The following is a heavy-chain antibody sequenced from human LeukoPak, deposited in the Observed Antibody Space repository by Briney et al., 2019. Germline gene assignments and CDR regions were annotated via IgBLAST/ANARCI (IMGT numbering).Heavy chain of an antibody. D-gene: IGHD3-22*01. CDR3: AKVQSNKIVVVIYASIWDAFDI. CDR1: GFTFSSYA. V-gene: IGHV3-23*01. Sequence: GGSLRLSCAASGFTFSSYAMSWVRQAPGKGLEWVSAISGSGGSTYYADSVKGRFTISRDNSKNTLYLQMNSLRAEDTAVYYCAKVQSNKIVVVIYASIWDAFDIWGQGTTVTVSS. CDR2: ISGSGGST. J-gene: IGHJ3*02.